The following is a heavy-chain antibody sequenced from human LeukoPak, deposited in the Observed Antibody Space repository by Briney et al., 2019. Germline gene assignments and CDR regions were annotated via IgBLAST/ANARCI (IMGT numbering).Heavy chain of an antibody. CDR2: IYSDGST. Sequence: AGGSLRLSCAASGFTVSSNYMSWVRQAPGKGLEWVSEIYSDGSTYYEASVKGRFSISRANSKNTVYLQMNSLTAEDTAVYYCARELREHGVFDIWGQGTMVTVSS. V-gene: IGHV3-53*01. CDR1: GFTVSSNY. J-gene: IGHJ3*02. D-gene: IGHD1-26*01. CDR3: ARELREHGVFDI.